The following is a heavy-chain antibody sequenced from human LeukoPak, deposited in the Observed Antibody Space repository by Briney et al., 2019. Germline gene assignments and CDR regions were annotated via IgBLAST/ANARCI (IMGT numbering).Heavy chain of an antibody. CDR2: ISWNSGSI. V-gene: IGHV3-9*01. CDR1: GFTFDDYA. Sequence: GGSLRLSCAASGFTFDDYAMHWVRQAPGKGLEWVSGISWNSGSIGYADSVKGRFTISRDNAKNSLYLQMNSLRAEDTALYYCAKDINIAAAGPFDYWGQGTLVTVSS. CDR3: AKDINIAAAGPFDY. J-gene: IGHJ4*02. D-gene: IGHD6-13*01.